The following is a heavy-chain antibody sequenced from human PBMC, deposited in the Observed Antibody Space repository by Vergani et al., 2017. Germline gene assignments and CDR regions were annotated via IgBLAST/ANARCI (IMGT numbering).Heavy chain of an antibody. CDR3: ARGSVLRFLEWSNDY. CDR2: ISSSSSYI. CDR1: GFTFSSYS. Sequence: VQLVESGGGVVQPGRSLRLSCAASGFTFSSYSMNWVRQAPGKGLEWVSSISSSSSYIYYADSVKGRFTISRDNAKNSLYLQMNSLRAEDTAVYYCARGSVLRFLEWSNDYWGQGTLVTVSS. J-gene: IGHJ4*02. V-gene: IGHV3-21*01. D-gene: IGHD3-3*01.